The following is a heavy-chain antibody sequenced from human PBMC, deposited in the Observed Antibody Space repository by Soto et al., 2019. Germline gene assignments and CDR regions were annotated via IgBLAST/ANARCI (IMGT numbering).Heavy chain of an antibody. V-gene: IGHV3-33*01. J-gene: IGHJ4*02. CDR3: ARESSSGRRDRIDY. Sequence: PGGSLRLSCVASGFTFSNHGMHWVRQAPGKGPEWVTVIWYDGTNRFYADSVKGRFTIPRDISENTVYLQMDSLRSEDTAVYYCARESSSGRRDRIDYWGQGTLVTVSS. CDR2: IWYDGTNR. D-gene: IGHD6-19*01. CDR1: GFTFSNHG.